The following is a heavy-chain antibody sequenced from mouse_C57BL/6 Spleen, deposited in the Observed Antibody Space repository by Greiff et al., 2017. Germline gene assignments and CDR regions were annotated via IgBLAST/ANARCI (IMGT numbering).Heavy chain of an antibody. V-gene: IGHV1-26*01. Sequence: EVQLQQSGPELVKPGASVKISCKASGYTFTDYYMNWVKQSHGKSLEWIGDINPNNGGTSYNQKFKGKATLTVDKSSSTAYMELRSLTSEDSAVYYCARQSFAWFAYWGQGTLVTVSA. CDR3: ARQSFAWFAY. CDR1: GYTFTDYY. CDR2: INPNNGGT. J-gene: IGHJ3*01.